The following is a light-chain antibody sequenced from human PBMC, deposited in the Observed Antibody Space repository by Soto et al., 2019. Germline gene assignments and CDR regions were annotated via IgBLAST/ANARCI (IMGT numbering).Light chain of an antibody. V-gene: IGKV1-5*03. CDR1: QGISTW. CDR3: QQYGKYWT. J-gene: IGKJ1*01. CDR2: KAF. Sequence: IQMTQSPSSVSASVGDRVTITVRARQGISTWLAWYQQKAGKAPNLLIYKAFRLERGVPSRFSGSESGTEFTLTITSLQADDFATYYCQQYGKYWTFGQGTKVDIK.